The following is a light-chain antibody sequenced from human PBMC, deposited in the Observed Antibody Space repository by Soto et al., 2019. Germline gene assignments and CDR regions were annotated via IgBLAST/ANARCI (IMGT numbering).Light chain of an antibody. J-gene: IGLJ2*01. V-gene: IGLV1-40*01. Sequence: QSVLTQPPSVSGAPGQRVTISCPGSSSNIGAGYDVHWYQQLPGTAPKLLIFGNNNRPSGVPDRFSGSKSGTSASLAITGLQAEDEADYYCQSYDSSLSALVFGGGTKLTVL. CDR3: QSYDSSLSALV. CDR2: GNN. CDR1: SSNIGAGYD.